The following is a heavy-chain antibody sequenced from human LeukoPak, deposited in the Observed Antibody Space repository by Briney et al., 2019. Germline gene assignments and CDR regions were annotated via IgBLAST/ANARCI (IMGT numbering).Heavy chain of an antibody. CDR2: INPNSGGT. CDR3: AREGDTVDGYCSGGSCYSGFDY. D-gene: IGHD2-15*01. Sequence: ASVKVSCKASGYSFTGYHMHWVRQAPGQGLEWMGRINPNSGGTNYAQKFQGWVTMTRDTSISTAYMELSRLRSDDTAVYYCAREGDTVDGYCSGGSCYSGFDYWGQGTLVTVSS. J-gene: IGHJ4*02. CDR1: GYSFTGYH. V-gene: IGHV1-2*04.